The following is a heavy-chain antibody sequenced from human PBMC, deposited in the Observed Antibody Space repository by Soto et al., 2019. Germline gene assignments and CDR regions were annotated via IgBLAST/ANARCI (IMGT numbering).Heavy chain of an antibody. D-gene: IGHD3-10*01. CDR1: GYTFTNYG. J-gene: IGHJ5*02. Sequence: ASVKVSCKASGYTFTNYGISWVRQAPGQGLEWMGWINVYNGNTKYAQKVQGRVTMTTDTSTSTAYMELRSMRSDDTTVYYCARGVGSGSYYNQYNWFDPWGQGTLVTVSS. V-gene: IGHV1-18*01. CDR3: ARGVGSGSYYNQYNWFDP. CDR2: INVYNGNT.